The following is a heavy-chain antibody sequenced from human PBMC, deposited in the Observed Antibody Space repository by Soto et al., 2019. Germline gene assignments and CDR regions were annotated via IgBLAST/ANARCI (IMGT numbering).Heavy chain of an antibody. V-gene: IGHV4-4*02. CDR1: GGSISSSNW. Sequence: SETLSLTCAASGGSISSSNWWSWVRQPPGKGLEWIGEIYHSGSTNYNPSLKSRVTISVDKSKNQFSLKLSSVTAADTAVYYCARETHTDRGSYGFDTWGQGTLVPVSS. CDR3: ARETHTDRGSYGFDT. CDR2: IYHSGST. D-gene: IGHD1-26*01. J-gene: IGHJ5*02.